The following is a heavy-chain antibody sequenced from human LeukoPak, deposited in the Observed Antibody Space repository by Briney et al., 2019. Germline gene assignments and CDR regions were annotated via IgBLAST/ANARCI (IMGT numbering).Heavy chain of an antibody. V-gene: IGHV3-23*01. Sequence: PGGSLRLSCAASGFTFSSYDLSWVRQAPGEGLECVSAIRRGVGSTYYADSVKGRFTISRDNSKNTLSLQMNSLRAEDTAVYYCAKGGIAMADYYFDYWGQGTLVTVSS. D-gene: IGHD6-19*01. CDR2: IRRGVGST. J-gene: IGHJ4*02. CDR3: AKGGIAMADYYFDY. CDR1: GFTFSSYD.